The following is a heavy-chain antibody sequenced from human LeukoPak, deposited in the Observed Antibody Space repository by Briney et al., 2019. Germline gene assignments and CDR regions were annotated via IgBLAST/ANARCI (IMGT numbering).Heavy chain of an antibody. D-gene: IGHD1-20*01. V-gene: IGHV3-23*01. CDR3: AKDLAFEPGYNWNDPFDY. Sequence: GGSLRLSCAASGFTFSSYAMSWVRQAPGKGLEWVSAISGSGGSTYYADSVKGRFTISRDNSKNTLYLQMNSLRAEDTAVYYCAKDLAFEPGYNWNDPFDYWGQGTLVTVSS. CDR2: ISGSGGST. J-gene: IGHJ4*02. CDR1: GFTFSSYA.